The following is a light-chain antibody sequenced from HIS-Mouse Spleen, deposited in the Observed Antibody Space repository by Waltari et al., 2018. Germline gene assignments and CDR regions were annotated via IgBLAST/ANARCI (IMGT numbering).Light chain of an antibody. V-gene: IGLV3-10*01. CDR3: YSTDSSGNHRV. CDR2: EDS. CDR1: ALPKKY. J-gene: IGLJ2*01. Sequence: SYELTQPPSVSVSPGQTARITCSGAALPKKYAYWYQQKLGQAPVLGIYEDSKRPSGIPERFSGSSSGTMATLTISGAQVEDEADYYCYSTDSSGNHRVFGGGTKLTVL.